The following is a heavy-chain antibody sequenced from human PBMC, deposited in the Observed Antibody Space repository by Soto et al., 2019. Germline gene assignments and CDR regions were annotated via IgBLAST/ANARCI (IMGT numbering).Heavy chain of an antibody. CDR3: ARRKGDYYDSSGYHYYFDY. D-gene: IGHD3-22*01. CDR1: GYTFTGYY. J-gene: IGHJ4*02. V-gene: IGHV1-2*02. Sequence: ASVKVSCKPSGYTFTGYYIHWVRQAPGQGLEWMGWINPNSGGTKSAQKFQGRVTMTRDTSISTAYMELSRLRSDDTAVYYCARRKGDYYDSSGYHYYFDYWGQGTLVTVSS. CDR2: INPNSGGT.